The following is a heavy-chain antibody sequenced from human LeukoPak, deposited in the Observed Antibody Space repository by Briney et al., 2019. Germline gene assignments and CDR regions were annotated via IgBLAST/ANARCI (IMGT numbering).Heavy chain of an antibody. CDR1: GGSISTYY. Sequence: SETLSLACTVSGGSISTYYWSWIRQPPGKGLEWIGYIHYSGSTNYNPSLKSRVTISVDTSKNQLSLKLSSVTAADTAVYYCARDASGGSWHAFDIWGQGTMVTVSS. J-gene: IGHJ3*02. CDR3: ARDASGGSWHAFDI. CDR2: IHYSGST. D-gene: IGHD2-15*01. V-gene: IGHV4-59*01.